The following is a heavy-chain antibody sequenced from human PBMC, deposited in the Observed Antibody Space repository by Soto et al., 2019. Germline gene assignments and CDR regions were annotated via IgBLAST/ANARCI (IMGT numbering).Heavy chain of an antibody. CDR2: IWYDGGNK. CDR1: GFTFSNYG. J-gene: IGHJ4*02. CDR3: ARDGDVNTGFGKDY. V-gene: IGHV3-33*01. Sequence: GGSLRLSCAASGFTFSNYGMHWVRQAPGKGLEWVAFIWYDGGNKYYAESVKGRFTISRDNSKNTLYLQMDSLRAEDTAVYYCARDGDVNTGFGKDYWGQGTLVTVSS. D-gene: IGHD3-16*01.